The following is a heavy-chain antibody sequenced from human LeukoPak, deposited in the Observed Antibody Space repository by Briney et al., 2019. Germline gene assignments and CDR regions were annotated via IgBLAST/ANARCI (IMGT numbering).Heavy chain of an antibody. CDR2: IYSSGST. V-gene: IGHV4-4*07. Sequence: SETLSLTCTVSGGSISSHYWSWIRQPAGKGLEWIGRIYSSGSTNYNPFLKSRVTMSVDTSKNQFSLKLNSVTAADTAVYYCARDENYYGTPDVFDIWGQGTMVAVSS. CDR1: GGSISSHY. CDR3: ARDENYYGTPDVFDI. D-gene: IGHD3-10*01. J-gene: IGHJ3*02.